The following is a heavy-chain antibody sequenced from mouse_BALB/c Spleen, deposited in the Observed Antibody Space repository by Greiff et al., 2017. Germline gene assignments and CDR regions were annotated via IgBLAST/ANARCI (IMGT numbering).Heavy chain of an antibody. Sequence: VQLQQSGAELAKPGASVKMSCKASGYTFTSYWMHWVKQRPGQGLEWIGYINPSTGYTEYNQKFKDKATLTADKSSSTAYMQLSSLTSEDSAVYYCARSGLRVYYFDYWGQGTTLTVSS. D-gene: IGHD3-1*01. CDR2: INPSTGYT. CDR3: ARSGLRVYYFDY. V-gene: IGHV1-7*01. CDR1: GYTFTSYW. J-gene: IGHJ2*01.